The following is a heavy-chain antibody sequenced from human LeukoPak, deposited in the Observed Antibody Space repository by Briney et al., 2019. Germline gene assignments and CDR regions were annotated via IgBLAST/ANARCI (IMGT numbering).Heavy chain of an antibody. CDR2: IYYSGST. V-gene: IGHV4-59*01. Sequence: XETLSLTCTVSGGSISSYYWSWVRQPPGKGLEWIGYIYYSGSTNYNPSLRSRVTISVDTSKNQFSLKLSSVTAADTAVYYCARAGVAAPYYYYGMDVWGQGTTVTVSS. CDR3: ARAGVAAPYYYYGMDV. J-gene: IGHJ6*02. CDR1: GGSISSYY. D-gene: IGHD6-13*01.